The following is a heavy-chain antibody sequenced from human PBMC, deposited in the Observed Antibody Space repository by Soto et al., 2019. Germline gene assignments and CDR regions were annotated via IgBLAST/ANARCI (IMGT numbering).Heavy chain of an antibody. J-gene: IGHJ4*02. CDR2: ISAYNGNT. D-gene: IGHD3-10*01. Sequence: ASVKVSCKASGYTFTSYGISWLRQSAGQGLEWMGWISAYNGNTHYAQKVRDRVTLTTDTSTNTAYMELRSLTSDDTAVYYCARDQESITDRILQYWGQGTRVTVSS. V-gene: IGHV1-18*01. CDR1: GYTFTSYG. CDR3: ARDQESITDRILQY.